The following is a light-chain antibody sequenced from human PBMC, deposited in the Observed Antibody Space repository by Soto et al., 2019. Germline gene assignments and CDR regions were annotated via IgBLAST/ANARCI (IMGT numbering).Light chain of an antibody. CDR3: SSYTVSTDVV. V-gene: IGLV2-14*01. CDR1: TSDFVNYNY. CDR2: EVS. J-gene: IGLJ2*01. Sequence: QSALTQPASLSGSPGQSVTISCSGTTSDFVNYNYVSWYQHHPGKAPQLILYEVSNRPSGVSSRFSGSKSGNTASLTISGLEAEDEAYYYCSSYTVSTDVVFGGGTKLPAL.